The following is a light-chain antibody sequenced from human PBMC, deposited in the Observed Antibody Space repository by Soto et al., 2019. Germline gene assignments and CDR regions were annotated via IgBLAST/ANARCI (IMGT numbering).Light chain of an antibody. J-gene: IGLJ2*01. V-gene: IGLV1-51*01. CDR2: DNH. Sequence: QSVLTQPPSVSAAPGQRITIVCSGSSSTIGANYVSWYQQLPGTAPILLIYDNHHRPSGIPDRFSGSKSGTSATLVITGLQTGDEADYYCGTWDSNLKNGVVFGGRTKVTVL. CDR3: GTWDSNLKNGVV. CDR1: SSTIGANY.